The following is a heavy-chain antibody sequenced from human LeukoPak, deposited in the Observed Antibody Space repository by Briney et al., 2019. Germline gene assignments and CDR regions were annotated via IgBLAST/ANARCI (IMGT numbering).Heavy chain of an antibody. CDR1: GFIFSDYY. J-gene: IGHJ4*02. D-gene: IGHD3-9*01. V-gene: IGHV3-11*04. Sequence: GGSLRLSCAASGFIFSDYYMGWIRQAPGRGLEWVSYITDNGIKIYYTDSVKGRFTMSRDNAKKSLYLQMNSLRAEDTAVYYCARDYDILTGGIDYWGQGTLVTVSS. CDR3: ARDYDILTGGIDY. CDR2: ITDNGIKI.